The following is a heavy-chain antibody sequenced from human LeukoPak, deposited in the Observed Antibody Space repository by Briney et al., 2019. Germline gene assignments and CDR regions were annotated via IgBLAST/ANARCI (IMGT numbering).Heavy chain of an antibody. D-gene: IGHD3-3*01. CDR2: IKPDESEK. J-gene: IGHJ6*02. Sequence: GGSLRLSCAASGFTFSSYWMTWVRQAPGKGLEWVANIKPDESEKYYVDSVKGRFTISRDNAKNSLYLQMNSLRAEDTALYYYAKDLEVATYYYYGMDVWGQGTTVTVSS. CDR3: AKDLEVATYYYYGMDV. V-gene: IGHV3-7*03. CDR1: GFTFSSYW.